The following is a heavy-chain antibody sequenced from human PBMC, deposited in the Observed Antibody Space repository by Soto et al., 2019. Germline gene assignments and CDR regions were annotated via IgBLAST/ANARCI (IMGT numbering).Heavy chain of an antibody. V-gene: IGHV5-51*01. CDR1: GYSFTTYW. CDR2: IYPGDSDT. J-gene: IGHJ6*02. D-gene: IGHD6-19*01. Sequence: PGESLKISCKGSGYSFTTYWTGWVRQMPGKGLEWMGIIYPGDSDTRYSPSFQGQVTISVDKSSSTAYLQWSSLKASDTATYYCAKSISEYYYYYGMDVWGQGTTVTVSS. CDR3: AKSISEYYYYYGMDV.